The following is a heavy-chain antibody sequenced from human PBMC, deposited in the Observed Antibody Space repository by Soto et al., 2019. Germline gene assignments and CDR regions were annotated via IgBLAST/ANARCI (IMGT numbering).Heavy chain of an antibody. J-gene: IGHJ6*03. V-gene: IGHV3-21*01. CDR3: ARDASFFYDYGDYAGYYYYYYMDV. CDR1: GFTFSSYS. D-gene: IGHD4-17*01. Sequence: GGSLRLSCAASGFTFSSYSMNWVRQAPGKGLEWVSSISSSSSYIYYADSVKGRFTISRDNAKNSLYLQMNSLRDEDTAVYYCARDASFFYDYGDYAGYYYYYYMDVWGKGTTVTVSS. CDR2: ISSSSSYI.